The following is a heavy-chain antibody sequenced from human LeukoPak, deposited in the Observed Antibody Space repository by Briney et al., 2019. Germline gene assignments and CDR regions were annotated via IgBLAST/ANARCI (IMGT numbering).Heavy chain of an antibody. CDR3: AREYVDILATTLPYYYYYYGRDV. Sequence: GASVKVSCKASGYTFTGYYMHRVRQAPGQGLEWMGWINPNSGGTNYAQKFQGWVTMTRDTSISTAYMELSRLRSDDTAVYYCAREYVDILATTLPYYYYYYGRDVWGQDTTVTLSS. CDR2: INPNSGGT. CDR1: GYTFTGYY. V-gene: IGHV1-2*04. D-gene: IGHD5-12*01. J-gene: IGHJ6*02.